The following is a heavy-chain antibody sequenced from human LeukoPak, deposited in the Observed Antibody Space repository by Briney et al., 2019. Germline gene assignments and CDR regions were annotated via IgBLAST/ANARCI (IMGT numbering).Heavy chain of an antibody. V-gene: IGHV3-30-3*02. D-gene: IGHD3-10*01. Sequence: GRSLRLSCAASGFTFSSYVIHWVRQAPGKGLEWVAHISYDGSDKYYADSVKGRFTISRDNSKNTLYLQMNSLRAEDTAVYYCAKSSMVRGDLAFDYWGQGTLVTVSS. CDR3: AKSSMVRGDLAFDY. CDR1: GFTFSSYV. J-gene: IGHJ4*02. CDR2: ISYDGSDK.